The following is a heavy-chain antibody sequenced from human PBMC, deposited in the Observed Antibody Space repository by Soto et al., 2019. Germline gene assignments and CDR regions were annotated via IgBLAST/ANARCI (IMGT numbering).Heavy chain of an antibody. D-gene: IGHD3-3*01. CDR1: GFTFSSYG. CDR3: AKVYYDFCSGYYTGGYYYYYMDV. CDR2: ISYDGSNK. Sequence: GGSLRLSCAASGFTFSSYGMHWVRQAPGKGLEWVAVISYDGSNKYYADSVKGRFTISRDNSKNTLYLQMNSLRAEDTAVYYYAKVYYDFCSGYYTGGYYYYYMDVWGKGTTVTAP. V-gene: IGHV3-30*18. J-gene: IGHJ6*03.